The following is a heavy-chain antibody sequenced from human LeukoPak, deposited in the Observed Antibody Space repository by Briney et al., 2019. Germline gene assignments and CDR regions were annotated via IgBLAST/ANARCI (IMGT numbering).Heavy chain of an antibody. J-gene: IGHJ5*02. Sequence: ASVKVSCKASGYTFTSYDINWVRQAAGQGLEWMGWMNPNSGNTGYAQKLQGRVTMTRNTSISTAYMELSSLRSEDTAVYYCVRLEWLLFGFDPWGQGTLVTVSS. D-gene: IGHD3-3*01. CDR1: GYTFTSYD. V-gene: IGHV1-8*01. CDR3: VRLEWLLFGFDP. CDR2: MNPNSGNT.